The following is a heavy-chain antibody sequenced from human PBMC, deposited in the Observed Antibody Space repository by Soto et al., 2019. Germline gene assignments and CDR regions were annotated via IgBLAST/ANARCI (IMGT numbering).Heavy chain of an antibody. CDR1: GRSISSVDYY. D-gene: IGHD3-22*01. CDR3: ASSYYDSSPYYFYGMDV. CDR2: ISYSGRT. V-gene: IGHV4-31*03. Sequence: QVQLQESGPGLVKPSQTLSLTCTVSGRSISSVDYYWSWIRQHPGKGLEWIGYISYSGRTYSNSTLKGRVPISVDTSKIQFSLKLSSVTAADTAVYYCASSYYDSSPYYFYGMDVWGRGTLVTVSS. J-gene: IGHJ6*02.